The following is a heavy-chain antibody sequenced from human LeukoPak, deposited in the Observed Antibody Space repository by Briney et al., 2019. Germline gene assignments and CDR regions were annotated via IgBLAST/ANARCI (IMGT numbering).Heavy chain of an antibody. Sequence: SQTLSLTCAISGDSVSSNRAAWSWIRQSPSRGLEWLGRTYYRSGWFHNYAVSMRGRITISPGTSRNQLSLQLNSVTLEDTALYYCARGRPIMGAPQNAFDIWGQGTMVTVSS. V-gene: IGHV6-1*01. CDR3: ARGRPIMGAPQNAFDI. CDR2: TYYRSGWFH. J-gene: IGHJ3*02. CDR1: GDSVSSNRAA. D-gene: IGHD1-26*01.